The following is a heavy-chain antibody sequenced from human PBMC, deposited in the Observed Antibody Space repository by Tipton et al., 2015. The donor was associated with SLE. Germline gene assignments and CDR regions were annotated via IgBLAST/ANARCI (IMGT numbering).Heavy chain of an antibody. Sequence: TLSLTCTVSGASVRGYYWSWIRQPPGKGLEWIGYVFDSGSTNYNPSLNSRVTISLDTSKDQISLTLNSVTAADTALYYCARNKAVAGTVIEYWGPGTLVTVSS. D-gene: IGHD6-19*01. J-gene: IGHJ4*02. CDR1: GASVRGYY. CDR2: VFDSGST. V-gene: IGHV4-59*02. CDR3: ARNKAVAGTVIEY.